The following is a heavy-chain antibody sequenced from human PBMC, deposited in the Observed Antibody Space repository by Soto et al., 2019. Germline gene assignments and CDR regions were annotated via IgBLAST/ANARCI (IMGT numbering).Heavy chain of an antibody. V-gene: IGHV4-39*01. J-gene: IGHJ5*02. CDR1: GGSITNSSNY. Sequence: SETLSLTCTVSGGSITNSSNYWSWIRQPPGEGLEWIGTIYHGGRAYYKPSLKSQVTISVDTSKNQFSLTMTSVTAAAMAIYSCAAYGNSHQINRFDPWGQGTLVTVSS. CDR2: IYHGGRA. D-gene: IGHD3-16*01. CDR3: AAYGNSHQINRFDP.